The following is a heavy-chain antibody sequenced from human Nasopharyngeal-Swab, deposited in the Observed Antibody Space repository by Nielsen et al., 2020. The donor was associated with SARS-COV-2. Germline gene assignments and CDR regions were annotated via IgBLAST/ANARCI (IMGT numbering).Heavy chain of an antibody. Sequence: GESLKISCAASGFTFSSYEMNWVRQAPGKGLEWVSYISSSGSTIYYADSVKGRFTISRDNAKNSLYLQMNSLRAEDTAVYYGARGVKEYYYDSSGYYYFDYWGQGTLVTVSS. D-gene: IGHD3-22*01. CDR1: GFTFSSYE. V-gene: IGHV3-48*03. CDR2: ISSSGSTI. CDR3: ARGVKEYYYDSSGYYYFDY. J-gene: IGHJ4*02.